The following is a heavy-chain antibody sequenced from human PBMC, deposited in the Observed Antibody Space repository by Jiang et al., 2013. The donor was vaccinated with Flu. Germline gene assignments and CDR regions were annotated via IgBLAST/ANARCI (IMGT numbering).Heavy chain of an antibody. CDR1: GFTFDDYA. CDR3: AKDIKSYDILTGYFDY. D-gene: IGHD3-9*01. V-gene: IGHV3-9*01. Sequence: VQLLESGGGLVQPGRSLRLSCAASGFTFDDYAMHWVRQAPGKGLEWVSGISWNSGSIGYADSVKGRFTISRDNAKNSLYLQMNSLRAEDTALYYCAKDIKSYDILTGYFDYWGQGTLVTVSS. J-gene: IGHJ4*02. CDR2: ISWNSGSI.